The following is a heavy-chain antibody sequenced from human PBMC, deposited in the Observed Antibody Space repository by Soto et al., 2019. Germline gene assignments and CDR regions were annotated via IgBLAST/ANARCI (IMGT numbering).Heavy chain of an antibody. CDR2: ISSSGSTI. CDR1: GFTFSDYY. V-gene: IGHV3-11*01. D-gene: IGHD3-3*01. CDR3: ERDQSILEVFFDY. Sequence: QVQLVESGGGLVKPGGSLRLSCAASGFTFSDYYMSWIRQAPGKGLEWVSYISSSGSTIYYADAVKGRFTISGDNAKNSLSLQMNSLRAEDTAVYYCERDQSILEVFFDYLGQGTLVNVSS. J-gene: IGHJ4*02.